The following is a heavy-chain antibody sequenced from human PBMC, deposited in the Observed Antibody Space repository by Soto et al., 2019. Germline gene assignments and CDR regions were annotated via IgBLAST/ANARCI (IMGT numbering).Heavy chain of an antibody. V-gene: IGHV6-1*01. CDR2: TYYRSKWYN. CDR3: ARASSSSWYDNYYYGMDV. CDR1: GYSVSSNSAA. D-gene: IGHD6-13*01. J-gene: IGHJ6*02. Sequence: SHTLSLTCAISGYSVSSNSAALNWISQSPSRGLEWLGRTYYRSKWYNDYAVSVKSRITINPDTSKNQFSLQLNSVTAEDTAVYYCARASSSSWYDNYYYGMDVWGQGTTVTVSS.